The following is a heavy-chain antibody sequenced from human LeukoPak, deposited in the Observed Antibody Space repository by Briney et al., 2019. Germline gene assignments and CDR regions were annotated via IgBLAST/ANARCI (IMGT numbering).Heavy chain of an antibody. V-gene: IGHV1-2*02. CDR2: INPNSGGT. CDR3: ARGKVTTTYVIGYYYYMDV. J-gene: IGHJ6*03. D-gene: IGHD4-17*01. Sequence: GASVKVSCKASGYTFTGYYMHWVRQAPGQGLEWMGWINPNSGGTNYAQKFQGRVTITRNTSISTAYMELSSLRSEDTAVYYCARGKVTTTYVIGYYYYMDVWGKGTTVTVSS. CDR1: GYTFTGYY.